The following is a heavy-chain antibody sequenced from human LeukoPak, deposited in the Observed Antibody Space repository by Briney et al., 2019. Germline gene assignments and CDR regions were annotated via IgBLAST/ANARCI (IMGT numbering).Heavy chain of an antibody. CDR3: ARSKKGIHGY. V-gene: IGHV4-4*02. J-gene: IGHJ4*02. Sequence: PSGTLSLTCAVSGDSISNNNWWSLVRPPPGKGLEWIGEIFHSGDTNYKPSLKSRVTISVDTSKNQFSLKLSSVTAADTAVYYCARSKKGIHGYWGQGTLVTVSS. CDR1: GDSISNNNW. CDR2: IFHSGDT. D-gene: IGHD5-18*01.